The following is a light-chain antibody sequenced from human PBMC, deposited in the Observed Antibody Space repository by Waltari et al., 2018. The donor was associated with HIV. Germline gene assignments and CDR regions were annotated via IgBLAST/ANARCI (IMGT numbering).Light chain of an antibody. CDR3: SSYTSSNTYV. CDR1: SSYVGGYNY. Sequence: QSALTQPAPVFGSPGQSITIPCTGTSSYVGGYNYVSWYQQHPGKAPKLMIYDVTNRPSGVSNRFSGSKSGNTASLTISGLQAEDEADYYCSSYTSSNTYVFGTGTKVTVL. V-gene: IGLV2-14*01. CDR2: DVT. J-gene: IGLJ1*01.